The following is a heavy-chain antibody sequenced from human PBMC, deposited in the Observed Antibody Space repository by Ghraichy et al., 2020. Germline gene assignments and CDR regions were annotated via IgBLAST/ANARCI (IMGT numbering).Heavy chain of an antibody. V-gene: IGHV1-8*01. D-gene: IGHD4-17*01. CDR2: MNPNSGKT. CDR3: ARGTGAGGMDV. Sequence: ASVKVSCKASGYSFTSYDINWVRQATGQGLEWMGWMNPNSGKTGYAQKFQGRITLTKDTSIRTAYMELSSLRSEDTAMYYCARGTGAGGMDVWGQGTTVIVSS. J-gene: IGHJ6*02. CDR1: GYSFTSYD.